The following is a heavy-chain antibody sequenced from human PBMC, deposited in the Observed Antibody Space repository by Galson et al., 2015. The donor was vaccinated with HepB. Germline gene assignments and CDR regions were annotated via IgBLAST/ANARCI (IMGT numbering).Heavy chain of an antibody. Sequence: LSLTCTVSGGSISSGSYYWSWIRQPAGKGLEWIGRIYTSGSTNYNPSLKSRVTISVDTSKNQFSLKLSSVTAADTAVYYCARDNSALVTLVDAFEIRGQGTMVTVSS. CDR1: GGSISSGSYY. CDR2: IYTSGST. D-gene: IGHD2-21*02. CDR3: ARDNSALVTLVDAFEI. J-gene: IGHJ3*02. V-gene: IGHV4-61*02.